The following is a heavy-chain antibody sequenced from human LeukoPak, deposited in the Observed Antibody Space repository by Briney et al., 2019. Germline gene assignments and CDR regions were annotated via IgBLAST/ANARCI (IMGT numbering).Heavy chain of an antibody. D-gene: IGHD3-22*01. V-gene: IGHV3-30*03. J-gene: IGHJ4*02. CDR1: GFTFSSYG. CDR2: ISYDGSNK. Sequence: PGRSLRLSCASSGFTFSSYGMHWVRQAPGKGLEWVAVISYDGSNKYYADSVKGRFTISRDNSKNTLYLQMNSLRAEDTAVYYCATDRYDSSGYYSPYYFDYWGQGTLVTVSS. CDR3: ATDRYDSSGYYSPYYFDY.